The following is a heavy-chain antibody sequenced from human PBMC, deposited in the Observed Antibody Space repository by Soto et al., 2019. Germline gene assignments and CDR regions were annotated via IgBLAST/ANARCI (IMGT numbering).Heavy chain of an antibody. CDR3: AKASYYGDYGFDY. D-gene: IGHD4-17*01. J-gene: IGHJ4*02. CDR2: ISYDGSNK. CDR1: GFTFSSYG. Sequence: QVQLVESGGGVVQPGRSLRLSCAASGFTFSSYGMHWVRQAPGKGLEWVAVISYDGSNKYYADSVKGRFTISRDNSKNTLYLQMNSLRAEDTAVYYYAKASYYGDYGFDYWGQGTLVTVSS. V-gene: IGHV3-30*18.